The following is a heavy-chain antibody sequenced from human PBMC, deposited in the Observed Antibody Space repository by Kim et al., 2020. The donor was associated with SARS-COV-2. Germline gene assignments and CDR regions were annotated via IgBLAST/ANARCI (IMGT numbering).Heavy chain of an antibody. V-gene: IGHV1-46*01. D-gene: IGHD2-15*01. J-gene: IGHJ4*02. CDR3: VSEVVFDY. Sequence: GGSTSYAQKFQGRVTMTRDTSTSTVYMELSSLRSEDTAVYYCVSEVVFDYWGQGTLVTVSS. CDR2: GGST.